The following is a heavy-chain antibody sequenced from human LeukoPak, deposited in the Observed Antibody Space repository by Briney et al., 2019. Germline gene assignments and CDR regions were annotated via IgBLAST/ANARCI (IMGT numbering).Heavy chain of an antibody. CDR2: IYHSGNT. V-gene: IGHV4-38-2*02. CDR1: GGSISTYY. Sequence: PSETLSLTCTVSGGSISTYYWVWIRQPPGKGLDWIGSIYHSGNTYYNPSLKSRVTVSVDTSKNQFSLKLTSVTAADTAVYYCARAGYTYGYFDYWGQGALVTVSS. J-gene: IGHJ4*02. CDR3: ARAGYTYGYFDY. D-gene: IGHD5-18*01.